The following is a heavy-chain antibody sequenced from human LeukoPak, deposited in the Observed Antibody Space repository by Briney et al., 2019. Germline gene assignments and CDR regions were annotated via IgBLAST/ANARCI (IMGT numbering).Heavy chain of an antibody. CDR2: IYYSGST. Sequence: SETLSLTCTVSGGSIISYYWNWIRQPPGKGLEWIGYIYYSGSTKYNPSLKSRVTISVDTSKNQFSLKLSSVTAADTAVYYCARYLGVGATIDYWGQGTLVTVSS. CDR1: GGSIISYY. V-gene: IGHV4-59*01. J-gene: IGHJ4*02. D-gene: IGHD1-26*01. CDR3: ARYLGVGATIDY.